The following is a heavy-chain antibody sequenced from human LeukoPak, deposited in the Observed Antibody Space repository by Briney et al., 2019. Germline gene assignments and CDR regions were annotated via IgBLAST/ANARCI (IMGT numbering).Heavy chain of an antibody. CDR2: ISWNSGSI. J-gene: IGHJ4*02. D-gene: IGHD6-13*01. CDR3: AKDMGRRGSWYNFDY. Sequence: GGSLRLSCAASGFTFDDYAMHWVRPAPGKGLEWVSGISWNSGSIGYADSVKGRFTISRDNAKNSLYLQMNSLRAEDTALYYCAKDMGRRGSWYNFDYWGQGTLVTVSS. V-gene: IGHV3-9*01. CDR1: GFTFDDYA.